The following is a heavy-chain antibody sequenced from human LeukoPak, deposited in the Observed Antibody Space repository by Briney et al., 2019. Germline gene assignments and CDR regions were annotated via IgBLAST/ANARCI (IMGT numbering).Heavy chain of an antibody. CDR3: ARKMGDY. CDR2: INHSGST. J-gene: IGHJ4*02. Sequence: PSETLSLTCAVYGGSFSGYYWSWIRQPPGKGLEWIGEINHSGSTNYNPSLKSRVTISVDTSKNQFPLKLSSVTAADTAVYYCARKMGDYWGQGTLVTVSS. D-gene: IGHD2-8*01. V-gene: IGHV4-34*01. CDR1: GGSFSGYY.